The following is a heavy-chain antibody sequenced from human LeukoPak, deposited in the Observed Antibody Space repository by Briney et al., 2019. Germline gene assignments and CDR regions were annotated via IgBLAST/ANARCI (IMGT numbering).Heavy chain of an antibody. D-gene: IGHD6-19*01. Sequence: SETLSLTCAVSGGSISSSWWSWVRQPPGKGLEWIGEIFHSGSTNYNPSLKSRVTISVDKSKNHFSLELTSVTAADTAVYYCTCHSGWSGPSEWGQGALVIVSS. CDR3: TCHSGWSGPSE. V-gene: IGHV4-4*02. CDR1: GGSISSSW. J-gene: IGHJ4*02. CDR2: IFHSGST.